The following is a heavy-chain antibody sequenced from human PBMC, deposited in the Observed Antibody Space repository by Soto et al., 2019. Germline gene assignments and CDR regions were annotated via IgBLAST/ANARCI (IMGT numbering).Heavy chain of an antibody. CDR3: AATHCSGGSCYSGGLDY. Sequence: SVKVSCKASGFTFTSSAMQWVRQARGQRLEWIGWIVVGSGNTNYAQKFQERVTITRDMSTSTAYMELSSLRSEDTAVYYCAATHCSGGSCYSGGLDYWGQGTLVTVSS. V-gene: IGHV1-58*02. CDR2: IVVGSGNT. J-gene: IGHJ4*02. CDR1: GFTFTSSA. D-gene: IGHD2-15*01.